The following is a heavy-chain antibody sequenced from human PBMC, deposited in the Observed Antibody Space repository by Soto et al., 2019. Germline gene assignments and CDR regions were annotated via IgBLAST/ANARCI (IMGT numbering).Heavy chain of an antibody. J-gene: IGHJ6*02. CDR2: ISSSGSTI. D-gene: IGHD3-3*01. CDR3: ARARPTSYDFWSGQYYYYGMDV. V-gene: IGHV3-48*03. CDR1: GFTFSSYE. Sequence: PGGSLRLSCAASGFTFSSYEMNWVRQAPGKGLEWVSYISSSGSTIYYADSVKGRFTISRDNAKNSLYLQMNSLRAEDTAVYYCARARPTSYDFWSGQYYYYGMDVWGQGTTVTVSS.